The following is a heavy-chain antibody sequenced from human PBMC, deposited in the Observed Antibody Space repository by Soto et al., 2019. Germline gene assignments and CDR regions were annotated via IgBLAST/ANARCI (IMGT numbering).Heavy chain of an antibody. J-gene: IGHJ2*01. V-gene: IGHV1-69*01. CDR2: IIPIFGTT. CDR3: ARPERRGAVAGYWDFKL. Sequence: QVQLVQSGAEVKKPGSSVKVSCKASGDTFSNFAFGWVRQAPGQGLEWMGWIIPIFGTTNHAQKFQDRVTISADESASTAYMEPRNLRSNDTAVYCSARPERRGAVAGYWDFKLWGRGTLVTGSP. D-gene: IGHD6-19*01. CDR1: GDTFSNFA.